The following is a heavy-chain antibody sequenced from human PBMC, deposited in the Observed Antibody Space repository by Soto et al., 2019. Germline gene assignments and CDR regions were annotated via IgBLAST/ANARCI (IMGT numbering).Heavy chain of an antibody. V-gene: IGHV4-59*01. CDR3: ARASYYSDSFGYFLDS. Sequence: SETLSLTCTVSGGSISPYYWSLIRQTPGKGLEWIAYIYYSGSTNYNPSLKSRVTISVDTSKNQCSLKLSSVTAADTAVYYCARASYYSDSFGYFLDSWGQGTLVTVSS. CDR1: GGSISPYY. CDR2: IYYSGST. D-gene: IGHD3-22*01. J-gene: IGHJ4*02.